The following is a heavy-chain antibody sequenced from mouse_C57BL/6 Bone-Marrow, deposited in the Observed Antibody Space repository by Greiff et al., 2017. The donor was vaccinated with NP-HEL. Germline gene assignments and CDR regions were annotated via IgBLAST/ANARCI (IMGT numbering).Heavy chain of an antibody. V-gene: IGHV1-69*01. D-gene: IGHD1-1*01. CDR3: ARSGYYYGDY. CDR1: GYTFTSYW. Sequence: QVQLQQPGAELVMPGASVKLSCKASGYTFTSYWMHWVKQRPGQGLEWIGEIDPSDSYTTYNQKFKGKSTLTVDKSSSTAYMQLSSLTSDDSAVYYCARSGYYYGDYWGQGTTPTVSS. CDR2: IDPSDSYT. J-gene: IGHJ2*01.